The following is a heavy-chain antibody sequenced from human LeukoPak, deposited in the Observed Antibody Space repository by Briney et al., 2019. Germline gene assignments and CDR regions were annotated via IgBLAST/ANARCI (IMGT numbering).Heavy chain of an antibody. CDR3: ARSPPGGSYYYYYMDV. J-gene: IGHJ6*03. D-gene: IGHD2-8*02. V-gene: IGHV3-20*04. Sequence: GGSLRLSCAASGFTFDDFGMSWVRQAPGKGLEWVSGIHWNGGSAGYADSVKGRFTISRDNAKNSLYLQMNSLRAEDTALYYCARSPPGGSYYYYYMDVWGKGTTVTVSS. CDR2: IHWNGGSA. CDR1: GFTFDDFG.